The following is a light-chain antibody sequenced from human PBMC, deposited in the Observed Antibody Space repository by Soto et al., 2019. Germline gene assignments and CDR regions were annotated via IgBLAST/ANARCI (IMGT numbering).Light chain of an antibody. CDR1: QSISSTY. CDR3: QQYFASSWT. V-gene: IGKV3-20*01. CDR2: AAS. Sequence: EIVLTQSPGTLSLSPGKRATLSCRASQSISSTYLAWYRQKSGQAPRLLIYAASSRATGIPDRFSGSGSGTDFTLTISRLEPEDFAVYYCQQYFASSWTFGQGTRVEIK. J-gene: IGKJ1*01.